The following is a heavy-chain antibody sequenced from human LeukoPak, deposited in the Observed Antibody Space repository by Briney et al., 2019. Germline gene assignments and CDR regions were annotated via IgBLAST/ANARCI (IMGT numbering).Heavy chain of an antibody. J-gene: IGHJ5*02. V-gene: IGHV4-4*07. CDR1: GGSISSYY. CDR3: ARGRRSVHYYGSGSYYNGGSRDDWFDP. D-gene: IGHD3-10*01. Sequence: PSETLSLTCTVSGGSISSYYWSWIRQPAGKGLEWIGRIYTSGSTNYNPSLKSRVTISVDTSKNQFSLKLSSVTAADTAVYYCARGRRSVHYYGSGSYYNGGSRDDWFDPWGQGALVTVSS. CDR2: IYTSGST.